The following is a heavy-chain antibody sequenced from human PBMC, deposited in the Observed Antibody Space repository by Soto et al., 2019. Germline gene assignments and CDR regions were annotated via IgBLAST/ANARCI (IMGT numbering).Heavy chain of an antibody. V-gene: IGHV4-34*01. CDR2: INHSGST. D-gene: IGHD3-16*02. CDR1: GGSFSGYY. J-gene: IGHJ4*02. CDR3: AREPRSNNQSKYRKKYGWVDY. Sequence: SETLSLTCAVYGGSFSGYYWSWIRQPPGKGLEWIGEINHSGSTNYNPSLKSRVTISVDTSKNQFSLKLSSVTAADTAVYYCAREPRSNNQSKYRKKYGWVDYWGQGTLVTVSS.